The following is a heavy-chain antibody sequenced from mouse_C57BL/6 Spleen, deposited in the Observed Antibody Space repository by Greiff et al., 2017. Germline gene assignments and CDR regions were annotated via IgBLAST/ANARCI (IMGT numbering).Heavy chain of an antibody. CDR3: ARHYDYDYYAMDY. CDR2: IWTGGGT. CDR1: GFSLTSYA. V-gene: IGHV2-9-1*01. Sequence: VQLQESGPGLVAPSQCLSITCTVSGFSLTSYAISWVRQPPGKGLEWLGVIWTGGGTNYNSAPKSRLSINKDNSKSQVFLKMNSLQTDDTARYYCARHYDYDYYAMDYWGQGTSVTVSS. D-gene: IGHD2-4*01. J-gene: IGHJ4*01.